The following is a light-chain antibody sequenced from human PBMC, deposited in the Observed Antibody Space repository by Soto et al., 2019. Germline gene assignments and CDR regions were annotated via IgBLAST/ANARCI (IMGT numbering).Light chain of an antibody. CDR2: EVF. CDR3: TSYTTRDTLV. J-gene: IGLJ1*01. Sequence: QSVLTQTASVSGSPGQSITISCTGTSSDIGAYGYVSWYQQHPGKAPNLLIYEVFYRPSGISNRFSGSQSGNTASLTISGLQAEDEADYYCTSYTTRDTLVFGTGTKVTVL. V-gene: IGLV2-14*01. CDR1: SSDIGAYGY.